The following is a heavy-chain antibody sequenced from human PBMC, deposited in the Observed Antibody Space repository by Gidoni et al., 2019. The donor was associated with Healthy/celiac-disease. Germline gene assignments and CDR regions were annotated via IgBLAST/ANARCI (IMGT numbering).Heavy chain of an antibody. J-gene: IGHJ4*02. V-gene: IGHV4-34*01. CDR1: GGSFSGYY. Sequence: QVQLQQWGAGLLKPSETLSLTCAVYGGSFSGYYWSWIRQPPGKGLEWIGEINHSGSTNYNPSLKSRVTISVDTSKNQFSLKLSSVTAADTAVYYCARGQGGAARRCFAYWGQGTLVTVSS. CDR2: INHSGST. D-gene: IGHD1-26*01. CDR3: ARGQGGAARRCFAY.